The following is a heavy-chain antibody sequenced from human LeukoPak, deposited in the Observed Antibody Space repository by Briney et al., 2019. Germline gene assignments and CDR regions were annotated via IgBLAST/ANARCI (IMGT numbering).Heavy chain of an antibody. CDR2: ISGSGGST. CDR1: GFTFSSYA. J-gene: IGHJ6*02. Sequence: GGSLRLSCAASGFTFSSYAMSWVRQAPGKGLEWVSAISGSGGSTYYADSVKGRFTISRDNSKNTLYLQTNSLRAEDTAVYYCAKDMYSSGSYYGMDVWGQGTTVTVSS. V-gene: IGHV3-23*01. CDR3: AKDMYSSGSYYGMDV. D-gene: IGHD6-19*01.